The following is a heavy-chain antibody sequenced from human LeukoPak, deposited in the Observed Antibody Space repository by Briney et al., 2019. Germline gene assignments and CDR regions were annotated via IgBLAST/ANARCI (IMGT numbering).Heavy chain of an antibody. J-gene: IGHJ5*02. CDR1: GYTFTSYG. CDR2: ISAYNGNT. Sequence: RASVKVSCKASGYTFTSYGISWVRQVPGQGLEWMGWISAYNGNTNYAQKLQGRVTMTTDTSTSTAYMELRSLRSDDTAVYYCARDLRSTDYGDAVIWFDPWGQGTLVTVSS. D-gene: IGHD4-17*01. V-gene: IGHV1-18*01. CDR3: ARDLRSTDYGDAVIWFDP.